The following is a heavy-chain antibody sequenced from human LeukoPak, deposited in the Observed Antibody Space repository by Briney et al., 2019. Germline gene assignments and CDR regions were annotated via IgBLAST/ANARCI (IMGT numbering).Heavy chain of an antibody. V-gene: IGHV4-34*01. CDR3: AGTQRWLNY. J-gene: IGHJ4*02. CDR2: INHSGST. Sequence: SETLSLTCAVYGGSFSGYYWSWIRQPPGKGLEWIGEINHSGSTNYNPSLKSRVTISVDTSKNQFSLKLSSVTAADTAVYYCAGTQRWLNYWGQGTLVTVSS. CDR1: GGSFSGYY. D-gene: IGHD5-24*01.